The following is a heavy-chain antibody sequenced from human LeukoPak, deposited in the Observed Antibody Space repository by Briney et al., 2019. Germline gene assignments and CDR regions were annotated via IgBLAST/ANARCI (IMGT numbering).Heavy chain of an antibody. J-gene: IGHJ4*02. CDR1: GGTFSSYA. Sequence: SVKVSCKASGGTFSSYAISWVRQAPGQGLEWMGGIIPIFGTATYAQKFQGRVTITADESTSTAYMELSSLRSEDTAVYYCARDSGYDQTFDYWGQGTLVTVSS. D-gene: IGHD5-12*01. CDR2: IIPIFGTA. V-gene: IGHV1-69*13. CDR3: ARDSGYDQTFDY.